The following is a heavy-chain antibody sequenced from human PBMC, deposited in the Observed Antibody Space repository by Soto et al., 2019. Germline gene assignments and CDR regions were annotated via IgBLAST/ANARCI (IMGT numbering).Heavy chain of an antibody. CDR3: ARDPTLSSSAGYYYYGMDV. Sequence: QSGGSLRLSCAASGFTFSSYWMHWVRQAPGKGLVWVSRINSDGSSTSYADSVKGRFTISRDNAKNTLYLQMNSLRAEDTAVYYCARDPTLSSSAGYYYYGMDVWGQGTTVTVSS. J-gene: IGHJ6*02. V-gene: IGHV3-74*01. D-gene: IGHD6-6*01. CDR2: INSDGSST. CDR1: GFTFSSYW.